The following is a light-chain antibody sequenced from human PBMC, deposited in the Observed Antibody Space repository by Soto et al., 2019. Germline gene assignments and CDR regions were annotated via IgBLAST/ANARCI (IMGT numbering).Light chain of an antibody. V-gene: IGLV4-69*01. Sequence: QPVLTQSPSASASLGASVKLTCTLSSGHNSYAIAWHQQQPEKGPRYLMKLNSDGSHTKADGIPDRFSGSSSGAERYLTISSLQSEDEADYYCQTWGTGTWVFGGGTKLTVL. J-gene: IGLJ3*02. CDR3: QTWGTGTWV. CDR1: SGHNSYA. CDR2: LNSDGSH.